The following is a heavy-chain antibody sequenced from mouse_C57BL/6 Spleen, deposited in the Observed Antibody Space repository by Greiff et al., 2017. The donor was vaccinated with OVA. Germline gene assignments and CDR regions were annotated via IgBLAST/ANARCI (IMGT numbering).Heavy chain of an antibody. CDR2: IYPGSGSP. V-gene: IGHV1-55*01. CDR1: GYTFTSYW. CDR3: ARYSNRVGSAY. Sequence: QVQLQQPGAELVKPGASVKMSCKASGYTFTSYWITWVKQRPGQGLEWIGDIYPGSGSPNYNEKLKSKATLTVYTSSSTAYMQLSSLTSEDSAVYYCARYSNRVGSAYWGQGTLVTVSA. D-gene: IGHD2-5*01. J-gene: IGHJ3*01.